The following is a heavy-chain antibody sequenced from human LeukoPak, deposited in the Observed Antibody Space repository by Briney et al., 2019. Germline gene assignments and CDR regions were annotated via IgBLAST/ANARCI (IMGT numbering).Heavy chain of an antibody. CDR3: AKRDRVMGAHAIWYFDL. CDR1: GFTFSSYA. J-gene: IGHJ2*01. CDR2: ISGSGGST. D-gene: IGHD2-8*01. Sequence: GGSLRLSCAASGFTFSSYAMSWVRQAPGKGLEWVSAISGSGGSTYYADSVKGRFTISRDNSKNTLYLQMNSLRAEDTAVYYCAKRDRVMGAHAIWYFDLWGRGTLVTVSS. V-gene: IGHV3-23*01.